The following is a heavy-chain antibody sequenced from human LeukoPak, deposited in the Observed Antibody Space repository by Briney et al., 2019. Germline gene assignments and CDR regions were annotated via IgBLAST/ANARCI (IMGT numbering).Heavy chain of an antibody. D-gene: IGHD3-9*01. J-gene: IGHJ4*02. V-gene: IGHV3-23*01. CDR2: ILGSGRSA. CDR1: GFTFNDYA. CDR3: SKWGDYDVLTGYYDSDF. Sequence: GASLRLSCAASGFTFNDYAMSWVRQAPGKGLEWVSAILGSGRSAYYADSVKGRFTISRDNSKNSLFLQMNSLRVEDTALYYCSKWGDYDVLTGYYDSDFWGQGTLVTVSA.